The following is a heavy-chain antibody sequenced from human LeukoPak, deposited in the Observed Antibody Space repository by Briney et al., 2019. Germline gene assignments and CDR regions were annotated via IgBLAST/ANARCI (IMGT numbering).Heavy chain of an antibody. CDR2: ISHSGST. V-gene: IGHV4-34*01. J-gene: IGHJ4*02. CDR3: ARGGLRSPGWLRFLRHSSGWSPRDY. D-gene: IGHD6-19*01. CDR1: GGSFSGYY. Sequence: ASETLSLTCAVYGGSFSGYYWSWIRQPPGKGLEWIGEISHSGSTNYNPSLKSRVTISVDTSKNQFSLKLSSVTAADTAVHYCARGGLRSPGWLRFLRHSSGWSPRDYWGQGTLVTVSS.